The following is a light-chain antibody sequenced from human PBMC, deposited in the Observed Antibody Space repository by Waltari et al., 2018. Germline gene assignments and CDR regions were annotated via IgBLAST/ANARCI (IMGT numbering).Light chain of an antibody. V-gene: IGKV3-15*01. CDR3: QQYYDSPLT. CDR1: QSVSSN. J-gene: IGKJ4*01. CDR2: DAS. Sequence: EIVMTQSPATLPVSTGERATLACRASQSVSSNLAWYQQKPGQPLRLLIFDASRRATGIPARFSGSGSGTEFTLTISSLQSEDVAIYYCQQYYDSPLTFGGGTKVEIK.